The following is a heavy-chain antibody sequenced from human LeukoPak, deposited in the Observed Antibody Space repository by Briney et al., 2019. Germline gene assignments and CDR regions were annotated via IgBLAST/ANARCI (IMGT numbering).Heavy chain of an antibody. J-gene: IGHJ2*01. Sequence: PSETLSLTCTVSGGSISSGDYYWSWIRQPPGKGLEWIGYIYYSGSTYYNPSLKSRVTTSVDTSKNQFSLKLSSVTAADTAVYYCARAGGPWYFDLWGRGTLVTVSS. CDR3: ARAGGPWYFDL. CDR1: GGSISSGDYY. V-gene: IGHV4-30-4*01. CDR2: IYYSGST.